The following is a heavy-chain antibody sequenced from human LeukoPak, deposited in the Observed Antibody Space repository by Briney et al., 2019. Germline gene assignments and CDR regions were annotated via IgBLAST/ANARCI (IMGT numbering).Heavy chain of an antibody. CDR1: GGSMSTTKW. V-gene: IGHV4-4*02. CDR2: IYHSGST. D-gene: IGHD5-18*01. CDR3: ARQGYSYGPADY. J-gene: IGHJ4*02. Sequence: PSETLSLTCAVSGGSMSTTKWWSWVRQPPGKGLEWIGEIYHSGSTNYNPSLKSRITISVDRSKNQVSLNLSSVTAADTAVYYCARQGYSYGPADYWGQGTLVTVSS.